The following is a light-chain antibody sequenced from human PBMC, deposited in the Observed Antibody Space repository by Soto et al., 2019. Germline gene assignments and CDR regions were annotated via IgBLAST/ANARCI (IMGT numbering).Light chain of an antibody. CDR1: QAIKRF. V-gene: IGKV1-9*01. CDR3: QQVNTYPVT. CDR2: TIS. Sequence: DVQLTQSPSFLAASVGDRLTITCRASQAIKRFLAWYQQKPGKAPKLLIYTISTLQSGVPSRFSGSGSGTEFPLTISSLQPDDFATYCCQQVNTYPVTFGGGTKVEI. J-gene: IGKJ4*01.